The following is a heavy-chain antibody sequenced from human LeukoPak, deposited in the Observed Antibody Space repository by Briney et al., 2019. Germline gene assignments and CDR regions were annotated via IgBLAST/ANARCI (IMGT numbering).Heavy chain of an antibody. Sequence: SGPTLVNPTQTLTLTCTFSGFSLSTSGVGVGWIRQPPGKGLEWIGSIYYSGSTYYNPSLKSRVTISVDTSKNQFSLKVSSVTAADTAVYYCARPRQRRDGYDAFDIWGQGTMVTVSS. CDR3: ARPRQRRDGYDAFDI. V-gene: IGHV4-39*01. CDR2: IYYSGST. J-gene: IGHJ3*02. CDR1: GFSLSTSGVG. D-gene: IGHD5-24*01.